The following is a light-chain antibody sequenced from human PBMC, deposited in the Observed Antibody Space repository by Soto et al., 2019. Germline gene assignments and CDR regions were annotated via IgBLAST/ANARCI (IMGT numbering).Light chain of an antibody. Sequence: QSVLTQPPSVSGAPGQRVTISCTGSSSNIGAGYDVHWYQQLPGTAPKLLIYGNRNRPPGVPDRFSGSKSGTAASLVITGLQAEDEADYYCQSYDSSLSGYVFGTGTKLTVL. J-gene: IGLJ1*01. V-gene: IGLV1-40*01. CDR2: GNR. CDR3: QSYDSSLSGYV. CDR1: SSNIGAGYD.